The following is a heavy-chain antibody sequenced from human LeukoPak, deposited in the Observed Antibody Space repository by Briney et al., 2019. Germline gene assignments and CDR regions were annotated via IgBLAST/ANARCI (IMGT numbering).Heavy chain of an antibody. Sequence: GGSLRLSCAASGFTFSGSAMHWVRQASGKGLEWVGRIRSKANSYATAYAASVKGRFTISRDDSKNTAYLQMNNLRAEDTALYYCARDVDNGRQRYGFDNWGQGTLVTVSS. J-gene: IGHJ4*02. CDR2: IRSKANSYAT. D-gene: IGHD1-14*01. CDR3: ARDVDNGRQRYGFDN. CDR1: GFTFSGSA. V-gene: IGHV3-73*01.